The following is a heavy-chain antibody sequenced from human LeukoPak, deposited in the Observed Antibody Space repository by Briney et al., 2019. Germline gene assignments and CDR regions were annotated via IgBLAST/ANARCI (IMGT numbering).Heavy chain of an antibody. D-gene: IGHD4-17*01. V-gene: IGHV3-53*05. CDR1: GFTVSGNY. J-gene: IGHJ4*02. Sequence: GGSLRLSCAASGFTVSGNYMSWVRQAPGKGLEWVSLIYSGGTTYYADSVKGRFTISRDNSKNTMYLQMNSLRAEDTAVYYCARDRDGVLDYWGQGTLVTVSS. CDR2: IYSGGTT. CDR3: ARDRDGVLDY.